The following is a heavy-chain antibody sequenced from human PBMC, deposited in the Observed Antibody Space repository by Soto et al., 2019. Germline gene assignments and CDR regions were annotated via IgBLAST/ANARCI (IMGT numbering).Heavy chain of an antibody. J-gene: IGHJ6*02. Sequence: QVQLVQSGAEVKKPGSSVKVSCKASGGTFSSYAISWVRQAPGQGLEWMGVIIPSFGKANYAQKVQGRVTHNADQHKTTAYMELSSLPSEDTAVYYCASSVARFYYYGMDVWGQGTTGTVAS. CDR3: ASSVARFYYYGMDV. V-gene: IGHV1-69*12. D-gene: IGHD5-12*01. CDR1: GGTFSSYA. CDR2: IIPSFGKA.